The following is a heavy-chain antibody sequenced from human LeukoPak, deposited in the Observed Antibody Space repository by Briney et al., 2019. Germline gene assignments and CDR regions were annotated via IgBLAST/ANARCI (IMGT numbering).Heavy chain of an antibody. CDR1: GFTFTSSA. CDR3: AAASDYGDYGHFDL. J-gene: IGHJ2*01. Sequence: SVKVSCKASGFTFTSSAVQWVRQARGQRLEWIGWIAVGSGNTNYAQKFQERVTITRDMSTSTAYMELSSLRSEDTAVYYCAAASDYGDYGHFDLWGRGTLVTVSS. D-gene: IGHD4-17*01. CDR2: IAVGSGNT. V-gene: IGHV1-58*01.